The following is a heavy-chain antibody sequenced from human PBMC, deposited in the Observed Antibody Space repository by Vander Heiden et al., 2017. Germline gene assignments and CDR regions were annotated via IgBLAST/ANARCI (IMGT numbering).Heavy chain of an antibody. CDR3: ASGLYYYDSSGYYGPYYYYGMDV. CDR2: IIPIFGTA. CDR1: GGTSSGSA. J-gene: IGHJ6*02. V-gene: IGHV1-69*01. Sequence: QAQLVQSGAEGKKPGSSVQAAWKGSGGTSSGSAISQARQAPGQGLEWMGGIIPIFGTANYAQKFQGSVTMTADESTSTAYMGLSSLRSEDTSVYYCASGLYYYDSSGYYGPYYYYGMDVWGQGTTVTVSS. D-gene: IGHD3-22*01.